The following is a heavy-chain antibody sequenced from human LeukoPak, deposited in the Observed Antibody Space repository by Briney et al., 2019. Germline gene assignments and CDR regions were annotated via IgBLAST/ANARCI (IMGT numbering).Heavy chain of an antibody. CDR1: GGSISSGDYY. CDR3: ARIDY. Sequence: SETLSLTCTVSGGSISSGDYYWSWIRQPPGKGLEWIGEINHSGSTNYNPSLKSRVTTSVDTSKNQFSLKLNSVTAADTAVYYCARIDYWGQGTLVTVSS. CDR2: INHSGST. V-gene: IGHV4-39*07. J-gene: IGHJ4*02.